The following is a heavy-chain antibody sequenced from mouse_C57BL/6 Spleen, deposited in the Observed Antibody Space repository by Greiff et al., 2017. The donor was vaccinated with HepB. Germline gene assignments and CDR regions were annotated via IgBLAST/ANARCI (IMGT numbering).Heavy chain of an antibody. Sequence: DVHLVESGGGLVQPKGSLKLSCAASGFSFNTYAMNWVRQAPGKGLEWVARIRSKSNNYATYYADSVKDRFTISRDDSESMLYLQMNNLKTEDTAMYYCVRHENDYAPYYYAMDYWGQGTSVTVSS. CDR2: IRSKSNNYAT. CDR3: VRHENDYAPYYYAMDY. D-gene: IGHD2-4*01. CDR1: GFSFNTYA. V-gene: IGHV10-1*01. J-gene: IGHJ4*01.